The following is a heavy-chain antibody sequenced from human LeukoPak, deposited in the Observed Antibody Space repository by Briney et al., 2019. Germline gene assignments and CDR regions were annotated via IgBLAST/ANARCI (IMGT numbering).Heavy chain of an antibody. CDR3: ATLLNCSSTSCSN. CDR1: GGTFSSYT. V-gene: IGHV1-69*02. J-gene: IGHJ4*02. D-gene: IGHD2-2*01. CDR2: IIPILGIA. Sequence: SVKVSCKASGGTFSSYTISWVRRAPGQGLEWMGRIIPILGIANYAQKFQGRVTITADKSTSTAYMELSSLRSEDTAVYYCATLLNCSSTSCSNWGQGTLVTVSS.